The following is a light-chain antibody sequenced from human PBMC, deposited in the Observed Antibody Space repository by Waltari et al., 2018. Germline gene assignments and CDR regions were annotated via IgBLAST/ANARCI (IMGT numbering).Light chain of an antibody. CDR3: SSYTGSSTLWV. CDR2: DVS. V-gene: IGLV2-14*03. Sequence: QSALTQPASVSGSPGQSITISCTGTSSDIGTYNFVSGYQQHPGKAPKLMIYDVSYRPSGVSNRFSGSKSGNTASLTISGLQAEDEADYYCSSYTGSSTLWVFGGGTKLSVL. CDR1: SSDIGTYNF. J-gene: IGLJ3*02.